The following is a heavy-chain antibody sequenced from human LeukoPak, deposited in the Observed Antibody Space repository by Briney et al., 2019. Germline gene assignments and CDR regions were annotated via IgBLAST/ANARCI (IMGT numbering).Heavy chain of an antibody. CDR2: VSPNSGNT. Sequence: ASVKVSCKASEYTFTSYYMHWVRQATGQGPEWMGWVSPNSGNTGYAQKFQGRVTMTRSTSMSTAYMELSSLRSEDTAVYYCARGPPNWGYDYWGQGTLVTVSS. D-gene: IGHD7-27*01. CDR3: ARGPPNWGYDY. V-gene: IGHV1-8*02. J-gene: IGHJ4*02. CDR1: EYTFTSYY.